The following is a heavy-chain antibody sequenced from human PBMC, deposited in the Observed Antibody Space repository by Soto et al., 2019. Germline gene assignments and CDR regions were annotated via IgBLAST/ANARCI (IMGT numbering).Heavy chain of an antibody. CDR2: VSYSGRT. Sequence: PSETLSLACTVSGGSINNYYWNWIRQPPGKGLEWIGYVSYSGRTNYNPSLKSRVNMLVDKSKNRFSLNLTSVTAADTAVYSCSRLQHTVPTAIDVSGQAPMLTVSS. CDR1: GGSINNYY. CDR3: SRLQHTVPTAIDV. D-gene: IGHD2-21*01. V-gene: IGHV4-59*03. J-gene: IGHJ3*01.